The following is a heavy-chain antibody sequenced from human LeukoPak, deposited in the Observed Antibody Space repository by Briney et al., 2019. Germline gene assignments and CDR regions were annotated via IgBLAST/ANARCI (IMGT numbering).Heavy chain of an antibody. CDR3: ARQYDSSVYYANHDAFDI. D-gene: IGHD3-22*01. V-gene: IGHV4-59*01. Sequence: SETLSLTCTVSGGSISSYYWSWIRQPPGKGLEWIGYIYYSGSTNYNPSLKSRVTISVDTSKNQFSLKLSFVTAADTAVYYCARQYDSSVYYANHDAFDIWGHGTMVTVSS. CDR2: IYYSGST. J-gene: IGHJ3*02. CDR1: GGSISSYY.